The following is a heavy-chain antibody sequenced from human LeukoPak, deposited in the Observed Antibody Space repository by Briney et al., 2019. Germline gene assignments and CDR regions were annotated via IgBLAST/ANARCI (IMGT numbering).Heavy chain of an antibody. CDR1: GFTFSSYW. CDR2: IKQDGSEK. V-gene: IGHV3-7*01. Sequence: GGSLRLPCAASGFTFSSYWMSWVRQAPGKGLEWVANIKQDGSEKYYVDSVKGRFTISRDNAKNSLYLQMNSLRAEDTAVYYCAREVVSGWYYFDYWGQGTLVTVSS. D-gene: IGHD6-19*01. CDR3: AREVVSGWYYFDY. J-gene: IGHJ4*02.